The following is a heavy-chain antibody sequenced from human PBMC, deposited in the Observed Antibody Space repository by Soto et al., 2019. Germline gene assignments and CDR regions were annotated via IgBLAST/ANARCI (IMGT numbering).Heavy chain of an antibody. CDR1: GYTFTRYG. Sequence: ASVKVSCKASGYTFTRYGIAWVRQAPGQGLEWMGWISGYNGNRNYVEKFQGRLTMTTDTSTSTAYMELRSLRSDDTAVYYCAKIAVFGIVLGGKGLDPWGQGTLVTVSS. D-gene: IGHD3-3*01. V-gene: IGHV1-18*01. CDR3: AKIAVFGIVLGGKGLDP. CDR2: ISGYNGNR. J-gene: IGHJ5*02.